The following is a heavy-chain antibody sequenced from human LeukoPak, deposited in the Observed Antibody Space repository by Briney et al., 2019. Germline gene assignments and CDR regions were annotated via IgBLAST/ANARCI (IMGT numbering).Heavy chain of an antibody. J-gene: IGHJ4*02. CDR3: ARHTYSSSDYYFDY. D-gene: IGHD6-6*01. CDR1: GFTFSNFW. Sequence: GGSLRLSCAASGFTFSNFWMHWVRQAPGKGLVWVALIYGDGSFTRYADSVKGRFTISRDNAKNTVYLQMNSLRAEDTAVYYCARHTYSSSDYYFDYWGQGTLVTVSS. V-gene: IGHV3-74*01. CDR2: IYGDGSFT.